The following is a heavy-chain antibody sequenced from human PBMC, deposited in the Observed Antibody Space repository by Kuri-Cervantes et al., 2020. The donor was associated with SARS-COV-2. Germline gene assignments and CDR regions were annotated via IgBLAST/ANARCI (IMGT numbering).Heavy chain of an antibody. CDR1: GGSFSGYY. D-gene: IGHD6-6*01. Sequence: SETLSLTCAVYGGSFSGYYWSWIRQPPGKGLEWIGEINHSGSTNYNPSLKGRVTISVDTSKNQFSLKLSSVTAADTAVYYCAGRGAGSSSAAFDIWGLGTMVTVSS. CDR2: INHSGST. J-gene: IGHJ3*02. V-gene: IGHV4-34*01. CDR3: AGRGAGSSSAAFDI.